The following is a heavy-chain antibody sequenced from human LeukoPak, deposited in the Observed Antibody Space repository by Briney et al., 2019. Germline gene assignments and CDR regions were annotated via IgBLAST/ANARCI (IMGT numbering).Heavy chain of an antibody. D-gene: IGHD2-21*02. CDR3: ARDWGSDEAIDY. J-gene: IGHJ4*02. CDR1: GFTFSSYG. V-gene: IGHV3-33*01. CDR2: IWHDGRNK. Sequence: GGSLRLSCAASGFTFSSYGIHWVRQAPGKGLEWVAVIWHDGRNKYYADSVKGRFTISRDNFKNTVLLQMNSLRAEDTAIYYCARDWGSDEAIDYWGQGTLVTVSS.